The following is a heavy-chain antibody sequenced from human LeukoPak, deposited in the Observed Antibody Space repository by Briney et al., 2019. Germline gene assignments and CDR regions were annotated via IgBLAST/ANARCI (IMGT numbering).Heavy chain of an antibody. Sequence: GGSLRLSFPASGFILNTFWLNRARLPPGKGREWVAKINQDGSDMYYVDSVKGRFFVSRDNARNLVYLQMNSLRVDDTAVYYCARDFPGIGRGTFDFWGQGTIIIVSS. J-gene: IGHJ3*01. CDR3: ARDFPGIGRGTFDF. V-gene: IGHV3-7*03. CDR2: INQDGSDM. D-gene: IGHD3-10*01. CDR1: GFILNTFW.